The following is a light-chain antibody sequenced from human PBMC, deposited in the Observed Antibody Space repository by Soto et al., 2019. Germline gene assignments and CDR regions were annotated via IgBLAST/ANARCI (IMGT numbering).Light chain of an antibody. CDR1: QSVSSY. CDR3: QQRSHWPRT. Sequence: EIALTQSPATLSLSPGERATLSCRASQSVSSYLAWYQQKPGQTPRLLIYDASNRATGIPARFSGSGSGTDFTLTISSLEPEDFAVYYCQQRSHWPRTFGQGTKLEIK. V-gene: IGKV3-11*01. CDR2: DAS. J-gene: IGKJ2*01.